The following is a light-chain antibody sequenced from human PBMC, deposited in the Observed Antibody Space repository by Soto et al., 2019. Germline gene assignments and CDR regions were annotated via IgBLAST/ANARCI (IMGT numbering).Light chain of an antibody. Sequence: DTVLTQSPGTLSLTSGERATLSCRASQSISGTYVAWYQQKPGQAPRLLIYSASTRATGIPDRFSGSGSGTDFTLTISRLEPEDFAVYYCQHYGTSPSTFGRGTKLEIK. V-gene: IGKV3-20*01. CDR1: QSISGTY. J-gene: IGKJ1*01. CDR2: SAS. CDR3: QHYGTSPST.